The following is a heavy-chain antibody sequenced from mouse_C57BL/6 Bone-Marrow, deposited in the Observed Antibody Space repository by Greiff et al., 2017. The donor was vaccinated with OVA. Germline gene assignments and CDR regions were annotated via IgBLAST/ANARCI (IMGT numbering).Heavy chain of an antibody. CDR3: ARIHDYDAYYFDY. CDR2: IWWDDDK. D-gene: IGHD2-4*01. CDR1: GFSLSTFGMG. J-gene: IGHJ2*01. V-gene: IGHV8-8*01. Sequence: QVTLKESGPGILQPSQTLSLTCSFSGFSLSTFGMGVGWIRQPSGKGLEWLVHIWWDDDKYYNPALKSRLITSNDTSKNQVFLKIANVDTAVTATYYFARIHDYDAYYFDYWGQGTTLTVSS.